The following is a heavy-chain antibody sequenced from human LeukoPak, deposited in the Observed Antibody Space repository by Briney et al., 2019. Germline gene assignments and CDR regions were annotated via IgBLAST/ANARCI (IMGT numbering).Heavy chain of an antibody. J-gene: IGHJ4*02. CDR3: ARRGNDDGFVDY. CDR2: ISGSGLTT. V-gene: IGHV3-23*01. D-gene: IGHD1-1*01. Sequence: GGSLGLSCAASGFTFSTYAMTWVRQAPGKGLEWVSTISGSGLTTFYADSVKGRFTISRVDSKNSVYLQMNSLRAEDTAMYYCARRGNDDGFVDYWGQGTLVTVSS. CDR1: GFTFSTYA.